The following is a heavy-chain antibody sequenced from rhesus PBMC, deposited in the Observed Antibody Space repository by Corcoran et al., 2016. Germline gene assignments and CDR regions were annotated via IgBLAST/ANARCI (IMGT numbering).Heavy chain of an antibody. D-gene: IGHD4-23*01. CDR2: IFGRRWSP. CDR3: ARENTVKGFDY. Sequence: QVQLQESGPGVVKPSETLSLSCAGSGYSISSGSDWGWIRQPPGKGLEWIGYIFGRRWSPNHNPSLKIRVTISKDTSKNPFSLKLSSVTAADTAVYYCARENTVKGFDYWGQGVLVTVSS. V-gene: IGHV4-127*01. CDR1: GYSISSGSD. J-gene: IGHJ4*01.